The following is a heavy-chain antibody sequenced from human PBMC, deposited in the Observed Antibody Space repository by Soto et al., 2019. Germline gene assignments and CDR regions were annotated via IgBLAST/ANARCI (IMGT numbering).Heavy chain of an antibody. Sequence: EVQLLESGGGLVQPLGSRRLSCAASGFTFSSYAMSWFRQAPGKGLEWVSAISAAGGSTYYAGSVKGRFTISRDNFRNTLFLPMNSLRSEDTAIYCCGITANCGDHCSAPNSVIYTFLGLWGRATLVTVSS. J-gene: IGHJ2*01. CDR3: GITANCGDHCSAPNSVIYTFLGL. CDR2: ISAAGGST. CDR1: GFTFSSYA. D-gene: IGHD2-21*02. V-gene: IGHV3-23*01.